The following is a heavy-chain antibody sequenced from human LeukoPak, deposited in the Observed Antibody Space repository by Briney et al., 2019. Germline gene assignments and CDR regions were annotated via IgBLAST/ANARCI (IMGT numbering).Heavy chain of an antibody. V-gene: IGHV3-7*01. CDR3: VRDTGGSGSYPDY. CDR1: GFTFSNYW. Sequence: PGGSLRLSCAASGFTFSNYWMTWVRQAAEKGLEWVANIKQDGSEKYYVDSVKGRFTISRDNAKNSLYLQVNSLRAEDTAVYYCVRDTGGSGSYPDYWGPGTLVTVSS. D-gene: IGHD1-26*01. J-gene: IGHJ4*02. CDR2: IKQDGSEK.